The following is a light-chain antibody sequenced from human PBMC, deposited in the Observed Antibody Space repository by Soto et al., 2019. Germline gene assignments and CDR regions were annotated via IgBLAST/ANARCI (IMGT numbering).Light chain of an antibody. J-gene: IGKJ3*01. Sequence: VLTQSPDTLSLSPGDRATLSCRANQRASRQYLSWYQQRPGQPPRLLIYSVSMRADGIPDRFSGSGSGSEFTLTISSLHPEDVATYYCQKCDAAPFTFGPGTTVDIK. V-gene: IGKV3-20*01. CDR2: SVS. CDR1: QRASRQY. CDR3: QKCDAAPFT.